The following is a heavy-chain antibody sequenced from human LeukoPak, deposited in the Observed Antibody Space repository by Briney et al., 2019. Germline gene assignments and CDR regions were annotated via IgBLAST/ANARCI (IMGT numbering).Heavy chain of an antibody. CDR1: GYTFTSYY. CDR3: ARNEPGYSSSWYHFDI. J-gene: IGHJ3*02. D-gene: IGHD6-13*01. CDR2: INPSGGST. V-gene: IGHV1-46*01. Sequence: ASVKVSCKASGYTFTSYYMHWVRQAPGQGLEWMGIINPSGGSTSYAQKFQGGVTMTRDMSTSTVYMELSSLRSEDTAVYYCARNEPGYSSSWYHFDIWGQGTMVTVSS.